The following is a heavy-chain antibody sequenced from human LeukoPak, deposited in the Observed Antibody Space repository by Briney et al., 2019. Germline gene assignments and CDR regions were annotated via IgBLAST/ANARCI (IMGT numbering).Heavy chain of an antibody. CDR1: GYTFTSYG. CDR2: IIPIFGTA. D-gene: IGHD3-10*01. V-gene: IGHV1-69*13. Sequence: GASVKVSCKASGYTFTSYGISWVRQAPGQGLEWMGGIIPIFGTANYAQKFQGRVTITADESTSTAYMELSSLRSEDTAVYYCATNYGSGTNWGQGTLVTVSS. J-gene: IGHJ4*02. CDR3: ATNYGSGTN.